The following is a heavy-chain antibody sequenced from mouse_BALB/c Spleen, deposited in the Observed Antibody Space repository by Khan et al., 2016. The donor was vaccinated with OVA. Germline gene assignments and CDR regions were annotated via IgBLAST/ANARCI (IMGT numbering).Heavy chain of an antibody. Sequence: VQLKDSGPGLVKPSQSLSLTCTVTGYSITSDYAWNWIRQFPGNKLEWMGYISSTGSTSYNPSLKSRISITRDTSKNQFFLQLKSVTTEDTATYYCARSLYYSYGYALDCWGRGTSVTVSS. D-gene: IGHD2-14*01. CDR1: GYSITSDYA. V-gene: IGHV3-2*02. CDR2: ISSTGST. CDR3: ARSLYYSYGYALDC. J-gene: IGHJ4*01.